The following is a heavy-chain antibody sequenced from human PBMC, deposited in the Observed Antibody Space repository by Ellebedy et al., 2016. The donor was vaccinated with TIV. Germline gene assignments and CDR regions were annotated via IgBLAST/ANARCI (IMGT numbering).Heavy chain of an antibody. J-gene: IGHJ6*02. D-gene: IGHD6-13*01. Sequence: AASVKVSCKASGYTFTGYYIHWVRQAPGQGLEWMGWINPNTGGTNYAQQFQGRVIMTRDTSISTGYMELGSLRSDDTAVYFCARGRVYGTPSSGLDVWGQGTTVTVSS. CDR1: GYTFTGYY. V-gene: IGHV1-2*02. CDR3: ARGRVYGTPSSGLDV. CDR2: INPNTGGT.